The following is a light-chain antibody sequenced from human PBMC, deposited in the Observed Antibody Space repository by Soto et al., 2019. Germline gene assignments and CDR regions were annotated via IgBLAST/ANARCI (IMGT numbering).Light chain of an antibody. J-gene: IGKJ4*01. CDR2: DAS. Sequence: IVLTQSPATLSLSPGERATLSCRASQSFSTYLAWYQQKPGQAPRLLISDASNRAAGIPDRFSGSGSGTDFTLTISSLEPEDFAVDYCQQRANWPPTFGGGTKVEI. V-gene: IGKV3-11*01. CDR1: QSFSTY. CDR3: QQRANWPPT.